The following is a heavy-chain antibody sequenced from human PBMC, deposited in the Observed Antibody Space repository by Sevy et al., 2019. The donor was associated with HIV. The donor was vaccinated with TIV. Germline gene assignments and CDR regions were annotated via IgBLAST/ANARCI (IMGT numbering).Heavy chain of an antibody. CDR3: ARVHSQLDGAFDI. J-gene: IGHJ3*02. V-gene: IGHV3-30-3*01. Sequence: GGSLRLSCAASGFTFSSYAMHWVRQAPGKGLELVAVISYDGSNKYYADSVKGRFTISRDNSKNTLYLQMNSLRAEDTAVYYCARVHSQLDGAFDIWGQGTMVTVSS. CDR2: ISYDGSNK. CDR1: GFTFSSYA. D-gene: IGHD6-13*01.